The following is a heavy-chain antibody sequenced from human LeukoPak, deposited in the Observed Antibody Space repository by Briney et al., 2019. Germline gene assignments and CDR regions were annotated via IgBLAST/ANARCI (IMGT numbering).Heavy chain of an antibody. D-gene: IGHD6-19*01. CDR3: ARDSSGWYHWFDP. J-gene: IGHJ5*02. CDR1: GYTFTGYY. Sequence: ASVKVSCKASGYTFTGYYMHWVRQAPGQGLEWMGWINPNSGGTNFAQKFQGRVTMTRDTSISTAYMELSSLRSDDTAVYYCARDSSGWYHWFDPWGQGTLVTVSS. CDR2: INPNSGGT. V-gene: IGHV1-2*02.